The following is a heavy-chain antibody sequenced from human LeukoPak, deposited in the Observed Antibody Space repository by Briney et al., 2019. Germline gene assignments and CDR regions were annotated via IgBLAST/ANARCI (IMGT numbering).Heavy chain of an antibody. V-gene: IGHV4-59*08. CDR3: ASGLILPDMDV. CDR1: GGSISSYY. Sequence: KPSETLSLTCTVSGGSISSYYWSWIRQPPGKGLEWIGSIYHSGSTYYNPSLKSRVTISVDTSKNQFSLKLSSVTAADTAVYYCASGLILPDMDVWGKGTTVTVSS. CDR2: IYHSGST. J-gene: IGHJ6*03.